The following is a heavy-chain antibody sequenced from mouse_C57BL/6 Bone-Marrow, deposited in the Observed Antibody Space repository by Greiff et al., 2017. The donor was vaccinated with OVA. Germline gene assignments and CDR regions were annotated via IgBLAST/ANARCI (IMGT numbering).Heavy chain of an antibody. CDR3: TGDYDYDGDYFDY. V-gene: IGHV14-4*01. Sequence: VQLQQSGAELVRPGASVKLSCTASGFNIKDDYMHWVKQRPEQGLEWIGWIDPENGDTEYAPKFQGKATITADTSSNTAYLQLSSLTSEDTAVYYGTGDYDYDGDYFDYWGQGTTLTVSS. CDR2: IDPENGDT. CDR1: GFNIKDDY. D-gene: IGHD2-4*01. J-gene: IGHJ2*01.